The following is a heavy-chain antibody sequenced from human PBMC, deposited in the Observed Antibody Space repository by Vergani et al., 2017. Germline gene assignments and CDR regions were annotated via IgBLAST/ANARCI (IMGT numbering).Heavy chain of an antibody. J-gene: IGHJ3*02. Sequence: QVQLQESGPGLVKPSETLSLTCTVSGGSISSYYWSWIRQPPGKGLEWIGYIYYRGSTNYNPSLKSRVTISVDTSKNQFSLKLSSVTAADTAVYYCARGTAVAGDAFDIWGQGTMVTVSS. CDR2: IYYRGST. D-gene: IGHD6-19*01. CDR1: GGSISSYY. V-gene: IGHV4-59*01. CDR3: ARGTAVAGDAFDI.